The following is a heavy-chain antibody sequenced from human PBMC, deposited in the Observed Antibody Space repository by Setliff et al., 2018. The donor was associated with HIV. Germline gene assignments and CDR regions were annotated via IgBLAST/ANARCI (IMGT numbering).Heavy chain of an antibody. Sequence: SETLSLTCTVSSGSISSYYWGWIRQPPGKRLEWLGSIYQSGSTSYNPSLSSRLTISVDTSKNQVSLRLSSVTAADTGVYYCARHRDPPGSRWIYYYYYMDLWGEGTTVTVSS. D-gene: IGHD6-13*01. CDR2: IYQSGST. CDR1: SGSISSYY. V-gene: IGHV4-39*01. J-gene: IGHJ6*03. CDR3: ARHRDPPGSRWIYYYYYMDL.